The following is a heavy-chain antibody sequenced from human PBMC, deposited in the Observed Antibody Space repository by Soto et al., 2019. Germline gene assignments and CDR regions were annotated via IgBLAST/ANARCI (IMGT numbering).Heavy chain of an antibody. Sequence: QVQLVQSGAEVKEPGASVKVSCKASGYTLTSYGISWVRQAPGKGLEWMGWISTYNSDTKYAHKFQDRVTMTTDTSTSTAYMELRSLRSDDTAVYYCAREYCSGGSCYGGDYWGQGTLVTVSS. CDR3: AREYCSGGSCYGGDY. CDR1: GYTLTSYG. V-gene: IGHV1-18*01. D-gene: IGHD2-15*01. J-gene: IGHJ4*02. CDR2: ISTYNSDT.